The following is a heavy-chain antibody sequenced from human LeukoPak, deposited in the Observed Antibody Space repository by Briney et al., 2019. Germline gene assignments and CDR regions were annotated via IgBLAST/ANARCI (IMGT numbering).Heavy chain of an antibody. CDR1: GFTFSDHY. Sequence: GGSLRLSCAVSGFTFSDHYMDWVRQAPGKGLEWVGRIRNKANRYTTEYGASVKGRFTISRDDSKNSPYLQMNSLKTEDTAVYFCARGERYTRDTLFDCWGQGTLVTVSS. CDR3: ARGERYTRDTLFDC. V-gene: IGHV3-72*01. CDR2: IRNKANRYTT. J-gene: IGHJ4*02. D-gene: IGHD5-18*01.